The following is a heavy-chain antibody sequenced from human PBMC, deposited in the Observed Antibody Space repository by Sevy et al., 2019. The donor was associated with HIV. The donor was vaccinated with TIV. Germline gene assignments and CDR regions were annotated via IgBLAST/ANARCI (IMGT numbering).Heavy chain of an antibody. Sequence: GGSLRLSCAASGFTFSSYSMNWVRQAPGKGLEWVSSISSSSSYIYYADSVKGRFTISRDNAKNSLYLQMNSLRAEDTAVYYCARLEYSSSSGGAVVYYWGQGTLVTVSS. CDR1: GFTFSSYS. V-gene: IGHV3-21*01. CDR3: ARLEYSSSSGGAVVYY. D-gene: IGHD6-6*01. J-gene: IGHJ4*02. CDR2: ISSSSSYI.